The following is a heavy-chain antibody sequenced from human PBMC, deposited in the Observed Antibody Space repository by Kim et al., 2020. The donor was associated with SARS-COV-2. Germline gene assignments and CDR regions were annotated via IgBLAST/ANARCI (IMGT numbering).Heavy chain of an antibody. CDR3: AAVSHIGYYDFWSGYYTGIGMDV. J-gene: IGHJ6*02. CDR2: IVVGSGNT. Sequence: SVKVSCKASGFTFTSSAMQWVRQARGQRLEWIGWIVVGSGNTNYAQKFQERVTITRDMSTSTAYMELSSLRSEDTAVYYCAAVSHIGYYDFWSGYYTGIGMDVWGQGTTVTVSS. V-gene: IGHV1-58*02. D-gene: IGHD3-3*01. CDR1: GFTFTSSA.